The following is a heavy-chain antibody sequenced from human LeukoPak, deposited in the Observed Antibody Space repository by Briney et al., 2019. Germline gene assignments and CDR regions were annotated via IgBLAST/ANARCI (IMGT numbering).Heavy chain of an antibody. J-gene: IGHJ4*02. V-gene: IGHV3-7*03. D-gene: IGHD6-19*01. CDR3: ARVRGPYSSGWYYFDY. CDR2: IKLDGSEK. Sequence: PGGSLRLSCAVSGFTFSSYWMSWVRQAPGKGLEWVANIKLDGSEKYYVASVKGRFTISRDNAKNSLYLQMNSLRAEDTAVYYCARVRGPYSSGWYYFDYWGQGTLVTVSS. CDR1: GFTFSSYW.